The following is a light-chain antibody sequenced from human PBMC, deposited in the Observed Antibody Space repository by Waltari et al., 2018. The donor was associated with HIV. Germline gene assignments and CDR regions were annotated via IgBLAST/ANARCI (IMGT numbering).Light chain of an antibody. J-gene: IGKJ3*01. CDR2: GAS. Sequence: EIVLTQYPGTLSLSPGERATLSCRASQSVSKNYLAWYQQKSGQAPRLLIYGASSRATGIADRFSGSGSGTDFTLTISRLEPEDFAVYYCQQYGSSPCTFGPGTKVDVK. V-gene: IGKV3-20*01. CDR3: QQYGSSPCT. CDR1: QSVSKNY.